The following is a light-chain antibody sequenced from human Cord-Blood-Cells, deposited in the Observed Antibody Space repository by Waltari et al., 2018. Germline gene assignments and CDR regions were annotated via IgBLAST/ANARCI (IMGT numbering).Light chain of an antibody. J-gene: IGLJ3*02. V-gene: IGLV2-11*01. CDR1: SSDVGGYNY. CDR3: CSYAGSYTWV. CDR2: DVS. Sequence: QSALTQPRSVSGSPGPSVTIPCTGTSSDVGGYNYVSWYQRHPGKAPKPMIYDVSKRPSGVPDRFSGSKSGNTASLTISGLQAEDEADYYCCSYAGSYTWVFGGGTKLTVL.